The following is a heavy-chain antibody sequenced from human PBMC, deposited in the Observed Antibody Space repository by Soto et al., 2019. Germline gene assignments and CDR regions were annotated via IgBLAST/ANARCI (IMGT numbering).Heavy chain of an antibody. CDR3: ARDSCGGDCIDYYYYGMDV. J-gene: IGHJ6*02. Sequence: PSETMSLTCTVSGGSVSSGIYYWSWIGHPPGKGLEWIGYIYYSGITNYNPSLKSRVAISVDTSKNQFSLKLSSVTAADTAVYYCARDSCGGDCIDYYYYGMDVWGQGTTVTVSS. CDR1: GGSVSSGIYY. V-gene: IGHV4-61*01. CDR2: IYYSGIT. D-gene: IGHD2-21*02.